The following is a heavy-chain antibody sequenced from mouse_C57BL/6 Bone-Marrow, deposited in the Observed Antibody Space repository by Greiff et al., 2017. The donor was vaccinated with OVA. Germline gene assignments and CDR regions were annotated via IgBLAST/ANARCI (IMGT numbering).Heavy chain of an antibody. Sequence: QVQLQQSGAELVKPGASVKLSCKASGYTFTSYWMQWVKQRPGQGLEWIGEIDPSDSYTNYNQKFKGKATLTVDTSSSTAYMQLSSLTSRDSAVYYSARSWLLPWYVDVWGTGTTVTVSS. CDR1: GYTFTSYW. CDR2: IDPSDSYT. CDR3: ARSWLLPWYVDV. D-gene: IGHD2-3*01. V-gene: IGHV1-50*01. J-gene: IGHJ1*03.